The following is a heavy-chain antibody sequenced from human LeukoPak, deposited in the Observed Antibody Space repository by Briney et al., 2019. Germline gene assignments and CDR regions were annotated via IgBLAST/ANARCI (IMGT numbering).Heavy chain of an antibody. CDR2: ISAYNGNT. D-gene: IGHD3-3*01. J-gene: IGHJ6*03. V-gene: IGHV1-18*01. CDR3: ARVVYDFWSGYCPGDCYHYYYYYYYMDV. CDR1: GYTFTSYG. Sequence: ASVKVSCKASGYTFTSYGISWVRQAPGQGLEWMGWISAYNGNTNYAQKLQGRVTTTTDTSTSTAYMELRSLRSDDTAVYYCARVVYDFWSGYCPGDCYHYYYYYYYMDVWGKGTTVTVSS.